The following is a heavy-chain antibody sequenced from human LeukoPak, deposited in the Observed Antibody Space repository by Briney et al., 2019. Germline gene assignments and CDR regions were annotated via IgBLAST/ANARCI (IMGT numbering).Heavy chain of an antibody. J-gene: IGHJ6*02. CDR3: AREGGYQYYYAMDV. CDR1: GFTFSSYW. D-gene: IGHD3-16*01. V-gene: IGHV3-74*01. CDR2: IYRDGSST. Sequence: GGSLRLSCAASGFTFSSYWMHWVRQAPGKGLVWVSRIYRDGSSTSYADSVKGRFTISRDNAKNSLYLQMSSLRAENAAVYYCAREGGYQYYYAMDVWGQGTTVTVSS.